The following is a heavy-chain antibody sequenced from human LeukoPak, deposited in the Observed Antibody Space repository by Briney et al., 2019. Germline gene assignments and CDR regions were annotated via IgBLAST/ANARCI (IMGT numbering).Heavy chain of an antibody. Sequence: PSDTLSLTCAVSGSSFSSSNWWGWIRQPPGKGLEWIGYIYYSGTTYYNPSLKSRVTMSIDTSKNQFSLKLSSVTAVDTAVYYCARKDSSQRRFDYWGQGSLVTVSS. CDR2: IYYSGTT. V-gene: IGHV4-28*01. J-gene: IGHJ4*02. D-gene: IGHD6-25*01. CDR1: GSSFSSSNW. CDR3: ARKDSSQRRFDY.